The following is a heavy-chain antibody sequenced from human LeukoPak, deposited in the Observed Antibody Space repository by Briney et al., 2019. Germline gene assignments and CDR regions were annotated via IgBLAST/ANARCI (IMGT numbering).Heavy chain of an antibody. V-gene: IGHV4-30-4*01. Sequence: SQTLSLTCTVSRGSISSGEYYWSWIRQPPGKGLEWLGYIYYSGSTYYNPSLKSRVTISVDTSKNQFSLKLSSVTAADTAVYYCARVVVYFPSLYYFDYWGQGTLVTVSS. CDR1: RGSISSGEYY. D-gene: IGHD2/OR15-2a*01. CDR2: IYYSGST. J-gene: IGHJ4*02. CDR3: ARVVVYFPSLYYFDY.